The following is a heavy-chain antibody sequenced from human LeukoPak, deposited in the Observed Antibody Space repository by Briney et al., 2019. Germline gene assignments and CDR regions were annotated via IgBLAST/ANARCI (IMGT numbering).Heavy chain of an antibody. V-gene: IGHV3-49*04. CDR3: TRASFGWSDY. CDR1: GFTFGVYA. D-gene: IGHD3-3*01. CDR2: IRSKAYGGTT. J-gene: IGHJ4*02. Sequence: GGSLRLSCTASGFTFGVYAMSWVRQAPGKGLEWVGFIRSKAYGGTTEYAASVKGRFTISRDDSKSIAYLQMNSLKTEDTAVYYCTRASFGWSDYWGQGTLVTVSS.